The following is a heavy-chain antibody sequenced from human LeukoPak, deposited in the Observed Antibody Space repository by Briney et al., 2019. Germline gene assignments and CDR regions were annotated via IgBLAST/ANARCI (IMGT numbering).Heavy chain of an antibody. D-gene: IGHD1-14*01. CDR1: GFTFSSYW. Sequence: PGGSLRLSCAASGFTFSSYWMSWVRQAPGKGLEWVANIKQDGREKYYVDSVKGRFSISRDNARNSVYLQMNSLRAEDTAVYYCARDIHRYCGDYWGQGALVIVSS. CDR2: IKQDGREK. V-gene: IGHV3-7*01. J-gene: IGHJ4*02. CDR3: ARDIHRYCGDY.